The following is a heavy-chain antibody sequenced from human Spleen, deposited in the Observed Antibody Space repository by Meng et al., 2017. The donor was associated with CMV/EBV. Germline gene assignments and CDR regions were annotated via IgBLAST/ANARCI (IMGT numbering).Heavy chain of an antibody. CDR1: GFTFDDYT. Sequence: GESLKISCAASGFTFDDYTMHWVRQAPEKGLEWVSLISWDGGSTYYADSVKGRFTISRDNAKNSLYLQMNSLRAEDTAVYYCASSGRTVQPNYYDSSGYPYYFDYWGQGTLVTVSS. V-gene: IGHV3-43*01. J-gene: IGHJ4*02. CDR3: ASSGRTVQPNYYDSSGYPYYFDY. D-gene: IGHD3-22*01. CDR2: ISWDGGST.